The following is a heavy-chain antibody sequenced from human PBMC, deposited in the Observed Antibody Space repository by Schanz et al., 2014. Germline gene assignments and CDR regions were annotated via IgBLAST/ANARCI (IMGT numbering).Heavy chain of an antibody. CDR2: ITGSGGNT. V-gene: IGHV3-23*04. Sequence: EEQLVESGGGLVQPGGSLRLSCAGSGFPYRSYAMSWVRQAPGKGLEWVSGITGSGGNTYYADSVKGRFTISRDNSKNTLYLRMNSLRAEDTAVYYCAKEFSSSWWYGMDVWGQGTTVTVSS. CDR1: GFPYRSYA. CDR3: AKEFSSSWWYGMDV. J-gene: IGHJ6*02. D-gene: IGHD6-13*01.